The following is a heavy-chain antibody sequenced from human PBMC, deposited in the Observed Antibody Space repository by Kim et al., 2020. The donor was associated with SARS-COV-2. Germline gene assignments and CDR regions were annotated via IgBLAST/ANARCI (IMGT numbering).Heavy chain of an antibody. J-gene: IGHJ6*02. D-gene: IGHD1-1*01. CDR3: ARGKLERLRGTGLYYYYYGMDV. Sequence: SVKVSCKASGGTFSSYAISWVRQAPGQGLEWMGGIIPIFGTANYAQKFQGRVTITADESTSTAYMELSSLRSEDTAVYYCARGKLERLRGTGLYYYYYGMDVWGQGTTVTVSS. CDR2: IIPIFGTA. CDR1: GGTFSSYA. V-gene: IGHV1-69*13.